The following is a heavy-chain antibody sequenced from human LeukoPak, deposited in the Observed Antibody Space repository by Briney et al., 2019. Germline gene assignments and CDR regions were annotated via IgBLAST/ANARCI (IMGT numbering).Heavy chain of an antibody. Sequence: PSETLSLTCIVSGASITTYSWSWIRQPPGKGLEWIGYINHSGNTNYNPSLKSRVTISVDTSNQFSLKLSSVTAADTAVYYCARHGVDTAMSLQFDHWGQGTLVTVSS. CDR2: INHSGNT. D-gene: IGHD5-18*01. J-gene: IGHJ4*02. CDR3: ARHGVDTAMSLQFDH. V-gene: IGHV4-59*08. CDR1: GASITTYS.